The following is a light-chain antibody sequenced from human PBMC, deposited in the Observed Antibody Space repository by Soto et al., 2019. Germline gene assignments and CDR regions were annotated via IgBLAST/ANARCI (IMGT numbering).Light chain of an antibody. Sequence: QSVLTQSSSASASLGSSVKLTCTLSSGHSSYIIAWHQQQPGKAPRYLMKLEGSGSYNKGSGVPDRFSGSSSGADRYLTISSLQFEDEADYYCETWDSYTRVFGGGTKLTVL. CDR2: LEGSGSY. J-gene: IGLJ3*02. V-gene: IGLV4-60*02. CDR1: SGHSSYI. CDR3: ETWDSYTRV.